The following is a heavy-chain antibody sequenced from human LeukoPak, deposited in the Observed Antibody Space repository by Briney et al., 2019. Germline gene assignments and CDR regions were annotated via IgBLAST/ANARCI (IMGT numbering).Heavy chain of an antibody. CDR1: GDSVSSISVA. CDR3: SLARSEYHYGMDV. V-gene: IGHV6-1*01. J-gene: IGHJ6*02. Sequence: SQTLSLTCAISGDSVSSISVAWNWIRQSPSRGLEWLGRTYYRSKWYYEYAVSVKSRINISPDTSKNQFSLQLTSVTPEDTAVYYCSLARSEYHYGMDVWGQGTTVTASS. CDR2: TYYRSKWYY.